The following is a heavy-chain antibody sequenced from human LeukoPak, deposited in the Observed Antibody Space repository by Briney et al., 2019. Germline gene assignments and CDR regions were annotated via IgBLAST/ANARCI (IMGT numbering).Heavy chain of an antibody. CDR2: IYYSGST. D-gene: IGHD3-10*01. CDR3: ARDSPYYYGSGSATYYMDV. V-gene: IGHV4-59*01. J-gene: IGHJ6*03. Sequence: SETLSLTCSVSDVSISSYYWSWIRQPPGKGLEWIGYIYYSGSTNYNPSLKSRVTISVDTSKNQFSLKLSSVTAADTAVYYCARDSPYYYGSGSATYYMDVWGKGTTVTISS. CDR1: DVSISSYY.